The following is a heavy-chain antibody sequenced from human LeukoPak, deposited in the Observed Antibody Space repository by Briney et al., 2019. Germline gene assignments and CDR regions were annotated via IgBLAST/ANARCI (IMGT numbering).Heavy chain of an antibody. J-gene: IGHJ4*02. CDR2: IYYSGST. Sequence: SETLSLTCTVSGGSISSYYWSWIRQPPGKGLEWIGYIYYSGSTNYNPSLKSRVTISVDTSKNQFSLKLSSVTAADTAVYYCARMYLQSTVDYGDYPPFDYWGQGTLVTVSS. D-gene: IGHD4-17*01. CDR1: GGSISSYY. CDR3: ARMYLQSTVDYGDYPPFDY. V-gene: IGHV4-59*01.